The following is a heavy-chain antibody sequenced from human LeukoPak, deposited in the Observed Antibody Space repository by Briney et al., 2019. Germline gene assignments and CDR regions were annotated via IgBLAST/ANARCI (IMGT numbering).Heavy chain of an antibody. J-gene: IGHJ4*02. Sequence: ASVKVSCKSSGYTFTGYYMHWVRQAPGQGLEWMGWINPNSGGTNYAQKFQGRVTMTRDTSISTAYMELSRLRSDDTAVYYCARGHYGGNSEDYWGQGTLVTVSS. CDR1: GYTFTGYY. D-gene: IGHD4-23*01. CDR2: INPNSGGT. V-gene: IGHV1-2*02. CDR3: ARGHYGGNSEDY.